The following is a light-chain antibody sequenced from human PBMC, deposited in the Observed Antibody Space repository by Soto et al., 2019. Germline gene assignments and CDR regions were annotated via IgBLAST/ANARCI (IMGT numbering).Light chain of an antibody. CDR3: QQYNTYST. V-gene: IGKV1-5*01. CDR2: DAS. Sequence: DIPMTQSPSTLSASVGDRVTITCRASQTISSWLAWYQQKPGKAPKLLIYDASFLESGVPSRFSGSGSGTEFTLTISSLQPDDFATYYCQQYNTYSTFGQGTKVEI. J-gene: IGKJ1*01. CDR1: QTISSW.